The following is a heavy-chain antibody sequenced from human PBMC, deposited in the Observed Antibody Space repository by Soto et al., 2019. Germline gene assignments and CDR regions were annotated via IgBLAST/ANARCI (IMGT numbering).Heavy chain of an antibody. CDR3: AKLGDYSSGRLDS. V-gene: IGHV3-23*01. CDR1: GFTFSSYG. J-gene: IGHJ4*02. Sequence: GGSLRLSCAASGFTFSSYGMSWVRQAPGMGLDWVSSFIGIDNSTYYADSMKGRFTISGDNSKNTVYLQMNSLRGEDTAVYYCAKLGDYSSGRLDSWGQGTLVTVSS. D-gene: IGHD6-19*01. CDR2: FIGIDNST.